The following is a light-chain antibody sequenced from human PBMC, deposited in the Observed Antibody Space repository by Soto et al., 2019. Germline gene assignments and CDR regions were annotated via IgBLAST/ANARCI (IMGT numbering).Light chain of an antibody. CDR2: EGS. Sequence: QSVLTQPASVSGSPGQSITISCTGTSSDVGSYNLVSWYQHHPGKAPKLMLFEGSKRPSGVSNRFSGSKSGNTASLTISGLQAEDEADYYCCSYAGGRNVFGTGTKVTV. V-gene: IGLV2-23*03. J-gene: IGLJ1*01. CDR3: CSYAGGRNV. CDR1: SSDVGSYNL.